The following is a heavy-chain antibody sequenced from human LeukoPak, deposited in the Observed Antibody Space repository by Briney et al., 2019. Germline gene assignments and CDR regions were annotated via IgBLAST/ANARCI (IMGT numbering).Heavy chain of an antibody. CDR2: INAYNGNT. D-gene: IGHD2-2*01. CDR1: GYSFISNG. Sequence: GAPVKVSCKASGYSFISNGISWVRQAPGRGLEWMGWINAYNGNTNYAQTLKGRVTFTIDTSTSTAYLQLWSLRSDDTAVYYCARDDGQLPYPFDYWGQGTLVTVSS. CDR3: ARDDGQLPYPFDY. J-gene: IGHJ4*02. V-gene: IGHV1-18*04.